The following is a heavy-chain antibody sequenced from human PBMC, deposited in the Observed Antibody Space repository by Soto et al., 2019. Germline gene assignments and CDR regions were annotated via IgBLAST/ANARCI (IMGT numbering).Heavy chain of an antibody. CDR2: ISAYNGNT. D-gene: IGHD2-2*02. Sequence: ASGKVSCKASGYTFTSYGISWVRQAPGQGLEWMGWISAYNGNTNYAQKLQGRVTMTTDTSTSTAYMELRSLRSDDTAVYYCARSIVVVPAAISSSDYWGKGTLVTVSS. CDR1: GYTFTSYG. CDR3: ARSIVVVPAAISSSDY. V-gene: IGHV1-18*01. J-gene: IGHJ4*02.